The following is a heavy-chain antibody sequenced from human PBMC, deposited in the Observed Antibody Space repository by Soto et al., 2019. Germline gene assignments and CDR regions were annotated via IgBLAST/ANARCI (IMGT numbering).Heavy chain of an antibody. CDR2: INHRGST. J-gene: IGHJ4*02. CDR3: ASAPRWVVVAPPRFEY. CDR1: GGSFSGYY. Sequence: QVQLQQWGAGLLKPSENLSLTCAVYGGSFSGYYWSWIRQPPGKGLEWIGEINHRGSTNYNPSLKRRATLSGDTFKNQVTLKPSSVTAADTAVYYWASAPRWVVVAPPRFEYWGQGTLVNVSS. D-gene: IGHD3-16*02. V-gene: IGHV4-34*01.